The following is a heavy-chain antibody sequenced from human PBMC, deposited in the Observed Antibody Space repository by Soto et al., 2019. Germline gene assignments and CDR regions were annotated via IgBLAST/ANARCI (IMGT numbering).Heavy chain of an antibody. V-gene: IGHV1-69*13. CDR2: IIPIFGTA. J-gene: IGHJ5*02. D-gene: IGHD6-13*01. Sequence: SVKVSCKASGGTFSSYAISWVRQAPGQGLEWMGGIIPIFGTANYAQKFEGRVTITADESTSTAYMELSSLRSEDTAVYYCARDSGPQGIAAAGPKYNWFDPWGQGTLVTVSS. CDR3: ARDSGPQGIAAAGPKYNWFDP. CDR1: GGTFSSYA.